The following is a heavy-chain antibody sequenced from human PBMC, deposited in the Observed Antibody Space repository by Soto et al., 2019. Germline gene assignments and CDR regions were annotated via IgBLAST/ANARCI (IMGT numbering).Heavy chain of an antibody. Sequence: EVQLVESGGILVQPGGSLRLSCVASGFSFSNYAMHWVRQAPGKGLEYVSAISNNGVSTYYANSVKGRFIISRDNSKNTLYLQMGILSAEDMAVYYCARGGPYQLLSDFDYWGQGTLVTVSS. D-gene: IGHD2-2*01. J-gene: IGHJ4*02. CDR2: ISNNGVST. V-gene: IGHV3-64*01. CDR3: ARGGPYQLLSDFDY. CDR1: GFSFSNYA.